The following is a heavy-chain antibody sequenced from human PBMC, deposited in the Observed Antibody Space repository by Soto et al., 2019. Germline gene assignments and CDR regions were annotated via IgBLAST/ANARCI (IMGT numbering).Heavy chain of an antibody. CDR2: IYSGGST. Sequence: PGGSLRLSCAASGFTVNSNYMSWVRQPPGKGLEWVSVIYSGGSTYYAGSVKGRFTISRDNSKNTLFLQMNSLRAEDTAVYYCARGGEAAAPGDYWGQGTLVTVSS. CDR1: GFTVNSNY. D-gene: IGHD6-25*01. J-gene: IGHJ4*02. CDR3: ARGGEAAAPGDY. V-gene: IGHV3-53*01.